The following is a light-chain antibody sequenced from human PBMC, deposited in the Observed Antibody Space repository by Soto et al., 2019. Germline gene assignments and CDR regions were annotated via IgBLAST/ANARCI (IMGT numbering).Light chain of an antibody. CDR3: QQRGHCL. CDR1: QDVSRY. Sequence: MVGPKSDVALPWIPGERATLSCRASQDVSRYLAWYQQKPGQSPRLLIYDASNRATGVPARFSGSVSGTDFALPISCPVPEDLAVYSSQQRGHCLFGAGTKVDIK. V-gene: IGKV3-11*01. CDR2: DAS. J-gene: IGKJ3*01.